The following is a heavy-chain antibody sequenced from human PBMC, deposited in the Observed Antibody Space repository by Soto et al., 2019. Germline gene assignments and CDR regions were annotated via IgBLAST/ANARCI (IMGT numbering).Heavy chain of an antibody. J-gene: IGHJ6*02. CDR3: ARDRARALALHYYGMDV. V-gene: IGHV1-18*01. CDR2: ISAYNGNT. Sequence: QVQLVQSGAEVKKPGASVKVSCKASGYTFTSYGISWVRQAPGQGLEWMGWISAYNGNTNYAQKLQGRVTMTTDTSTSTAYKELRSLRSDGTAVYYCARDRARALALHYYGMDVWGQGTTVTVSS. D-gene: IGHD6-19*01. CDR1: GYTFTSYG.